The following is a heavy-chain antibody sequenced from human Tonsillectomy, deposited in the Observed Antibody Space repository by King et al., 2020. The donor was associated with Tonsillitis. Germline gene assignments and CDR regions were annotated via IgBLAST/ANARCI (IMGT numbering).Heavy chain of an antibody. CDR3: ARDPGREADGTDGRLFSGYYYYMDV. V-gene: IGHV3-11*05. J-gene: IGHJ6*03. Sequence: QLVQSGGGLVKPGGSLRLSCAASGFTFSDYYLSWIRQAPGKGLEWVSYISSSSSYTNYADSVKGRFTIFRDNANNSLHLQMNSLRAEDTAVYYCARDPGREADGTDGRLFSGYYYYMDVWGKGTTVTVSS. CDR1: GFTFSDYY. D-gene: IGHD3-16*01. CDR2: ISSSSSYT.